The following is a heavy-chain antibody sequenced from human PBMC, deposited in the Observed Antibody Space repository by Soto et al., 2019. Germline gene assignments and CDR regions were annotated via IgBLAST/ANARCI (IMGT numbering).Heavy chain of an antibody. Sequence: QVQLVQSGTEVKKPGASVKVSCKASGYTFNSYGISWVRQAPGQGLEWMGWISPYDDNTNYAQNLQGRVTMTTETSTRTAYMELRSLRSDDTAVYYCARGGYYDSSGSRNYHYYGMDAWGQGTTVTVS. D-gene: IGHD3-22*01. CDR3: ARGGYYDSSGSRNYHYYGMDA. CDR2: ISPYDDNT. V-gene: IGHV1-18*01. CDR1: GYTFNSYG. J-gene: IGHJ6*02.